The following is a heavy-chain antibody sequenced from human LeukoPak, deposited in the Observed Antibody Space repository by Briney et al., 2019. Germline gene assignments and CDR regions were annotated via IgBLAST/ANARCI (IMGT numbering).Heavy chain of an antibody. CDR1: GGSISSYF. CDR2: IYYSGTT. CDR3: ARHQGWPGVPAHFDY. D-gene: IGHD2-8*01. V-gene: IGHV4-59*08. Sequence: PSETLSLTCTVSGGSISSYFWSWIRQPPGRGLEWIGYIYYSGTTNYNPSLKSRVTVSLDTSKNQFSLKLTSVTAADTAVYYCARHQGWPGVPAHFDYWGQGTRVTVSS. J-gene: IGHJ4*02.